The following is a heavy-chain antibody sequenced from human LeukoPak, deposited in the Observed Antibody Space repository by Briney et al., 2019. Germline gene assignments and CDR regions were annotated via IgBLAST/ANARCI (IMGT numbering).Heavy chain of an antibody. Sequence: SETLSLTCTVSSGSISTSNYYWGWVRQPPGKALEWIGNIFYSGSTYYSPSLKSRVTISVDTSKNQFSLKLSSVTAADTAVYYCARMGRDIVVVPAAAFYYYYYMDVWGKGTTVTISS. CDR3: ARMGRDIVVVPAAAFYYYYYMDV. V-gene: IGHV4-39*07. CDR1: SGSISTSNYY. J-gene: IGHJ6*03. D-gene: IGHD2-2*01. CDR2: IFYSGST.